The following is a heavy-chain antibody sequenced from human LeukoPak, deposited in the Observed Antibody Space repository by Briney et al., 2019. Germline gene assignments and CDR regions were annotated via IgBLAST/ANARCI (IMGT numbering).Heavy chain of an antibody. Sequence: GASVKVSCKASGYTFTSNHIHWVRQAPGQGLEWMGIINPSDDTTTYAQKFRGRVTMTRDTSTSTVYMDLSSLRSDDTAVYYCARGHDYGDPAVPNDYWGQGTLVTVSS. V-gene: IGHV1-46*01. CDR3: ARGHDYGDPAVPNDY. D-gene: IGHD4-17*01. J-gene: IGHJ4*02. CDR1: GYTFTSNH. CDR2: INPSDDTT.